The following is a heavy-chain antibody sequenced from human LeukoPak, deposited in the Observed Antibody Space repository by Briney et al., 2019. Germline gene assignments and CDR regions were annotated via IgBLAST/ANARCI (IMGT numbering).Heavy chain of an antibody. CDR1: GFTFSSYA. CDR3: AKEGRYSSSPKALDI. Sequence: GGSLRLSCAASGFTFSSYAMSWVRQAPGKGLEWVSSISGSGGSTYYADSVKGRFTISKDNSKNTLYLQMNSLRAEDTAVYYCAKEGRYSSSPKALDIWGQGTMVTVSS. D-gene: IGHD6-13*01. J-gene: IGHJ3*02. CDR2: ISGSGGST. V-gene: IGHV3-23*01.